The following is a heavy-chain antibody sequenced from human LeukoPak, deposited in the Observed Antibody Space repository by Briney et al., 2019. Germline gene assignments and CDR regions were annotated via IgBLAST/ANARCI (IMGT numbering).Heavy chain of an antibody. CDR2: INHSGST. CDR1: GGSFSGYY. J-gene: IGHJ5*02. CDR3: ARGEVRGGAAP. V-gene: IGHV4-34*01. D-gene: IGHD3-10*01. Sequence: SETLSLTCAVYGGSFSGYYWSWIRQPPGKGLEWIGEINHSGSTNYSPSLKSRVTISVDTSKNQFSLKLSSVTAADTAVYYCARGEVRGGAAPGGQEPLVTVSS.